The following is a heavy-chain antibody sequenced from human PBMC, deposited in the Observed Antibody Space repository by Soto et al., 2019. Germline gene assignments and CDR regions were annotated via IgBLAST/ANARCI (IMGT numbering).Heavy chain of an antibody. CDR2: ISSSGSTI. J-gene: IGHJ4*02. CDR3: ARLRTPTILAAAGPPDY. Sequence: PGGSLRLSCAASGFTFSDYYMSWIRQAPGKGLEWVSYISSSGSTIYYADSVKGRFTISRDNAKNSLYLQMNSLRAEDTAVYYCARLRTPTILAAAGPPDYWGQGTLVTVSS. V-gene: IGHV3-11*01. D-gene: IGHD6-13*01. CDR1: GFTFSDYY.